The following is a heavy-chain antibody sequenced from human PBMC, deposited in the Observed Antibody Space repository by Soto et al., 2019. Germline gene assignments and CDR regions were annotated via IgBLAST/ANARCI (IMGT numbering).Heavy chain of an antibody. CDR1: GGSISSYY. CDR3: ARLWGDYDFWSGYSYYYYYGMDV. J-gene: IGHJ6*02. V-gene: IGHV4-59*01. D-gene: IGHD3-3*01. CDR2: IYYSGST. Sequence: ASETLSLTCTVSGGSISSYYWSWIRQPPGKGLEWIGYIYYSGSTNYNPSLKSRVTISVDTSKNQFSLKLSSVTAADTAGYYCARLWGDYDFWSGYSYYYYYGMDVWGQGTTVTVSS.